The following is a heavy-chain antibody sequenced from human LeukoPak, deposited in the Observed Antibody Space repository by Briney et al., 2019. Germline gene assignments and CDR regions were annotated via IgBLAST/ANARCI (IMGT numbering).Heavy chain of an antibody. CDR1: GYSISSGTY. CDR2: IYHSGST. Sequence: SETLSLTCSVSGYSISSGTYWGRIRQPPGKGLEWIGSIYHSGSTYYNPSLKSRVTISVDTSKNQFSLKLSSVTAADTAVYYCARHITPDDAFDIWGQGTMVTVSS. J-gene: IGHJ3*02. V-gene: IGHV4-38-2*02. D-gene: IGHD2-21*01. CDR3: ARHITPDDAFDI.